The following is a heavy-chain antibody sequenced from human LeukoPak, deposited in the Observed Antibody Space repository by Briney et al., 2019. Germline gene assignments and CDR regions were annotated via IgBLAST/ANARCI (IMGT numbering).Heavy chain of an antibody. D-gene: IGHD6-19*01. Sequence: GRSLRLSCAASGFTFDDYAMHWVRQAPGKGLEWVSGISWNSGGIGYADSVKGRFTISRDSAKKSLYLQMNGLRAEDTALYYCAKDFYRAVAGSIGFWGQGILVTVSS. J-gene: IGHJ4*02. CDR1: GFTFDDYA. CDR3: AKDFYRAVAGSIGF. CDR2: ISWNSGGI. V-gene: IGHV3-9*01.